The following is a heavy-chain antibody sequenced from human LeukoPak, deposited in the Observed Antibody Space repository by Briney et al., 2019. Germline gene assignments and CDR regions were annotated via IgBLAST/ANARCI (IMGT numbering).Heavy chain of an antibody. CDR1: GYRFTSYG. V-gene: IGHV1-2*02. CDR3: ARDLGYYYSGMDV. CDR2: INPNSGAT. Sequence: ASVKVSCKASGYRFTSYGITWVRQAPGQGLEWMGWINPNSGATNYAQKFQGRVTMTRDTSINTAYMDLTRMSSDDTAVYYCARDLGYYYSGMDVWGQGTTVTVSS. J-gene: IGHJ6*02. D-gene: IGHD7-27*01.